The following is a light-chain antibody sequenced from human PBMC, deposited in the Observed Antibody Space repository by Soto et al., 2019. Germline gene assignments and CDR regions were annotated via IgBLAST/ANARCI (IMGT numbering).Light chain of an antibody. CDR1: SSDVGGYDS. Sequence: QSLLTQPPSASGSPGQPVTISCSGTSSDVGGYDSVSWYQHHPGKVPNLVIYEVTKRPSGVPDRFSGSKSGSTASLTVSGLQADDEADYYCASYAGTRLFVFGSGTKVTVL. CDR3: ASYAGTRLFV. CDR2: EVT. J-gene: IGLJ1*01. V-gene: IGLV2-8*01.